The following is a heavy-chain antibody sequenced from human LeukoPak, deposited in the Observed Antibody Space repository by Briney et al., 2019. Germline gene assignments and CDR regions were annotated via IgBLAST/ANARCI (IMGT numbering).Heavy chain of an antibody. CDR1: GFTFSSYS. D-gene: IGHD2-21*02. CDR3: ARDFLPVVVTATPSPSVDP. J-gene: IGHJ5*02. Sequence: PGGSLRLSCAASGFTFSSYSMNWVRQAPGKGLEWVSSISSSSSYIYYADSVKGRFTISRDNAKNSLCLQMNSLRAEDTAVYYCARDFLPVVVTATPSPSVDPWGQGTLVTVSS. V-gene: IGHV3-21*01. CDR2: ISSSSSYI.